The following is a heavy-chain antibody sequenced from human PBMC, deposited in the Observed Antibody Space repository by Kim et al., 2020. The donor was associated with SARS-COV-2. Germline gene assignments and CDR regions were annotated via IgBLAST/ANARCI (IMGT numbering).Heavy chain of an antibody. CDR3: AKDDRYSSGSVGIFDI. CDR1: GFTFSSYG. D-gene: IGHD6-25*01. CDR2: ISYDGSNK. Sequence: GGSLRLSCAASGFTFSSYGMHWVRQAPGKGLEWVAVISYDGSNKYYADSVKGRFTISRDNSKNTLYLQMNSLRAEDTAVYYCAKDDRYSSGSVGIFDIWG. J-gene: IGHJ3*02. V-gene: IGHV3-30*18.